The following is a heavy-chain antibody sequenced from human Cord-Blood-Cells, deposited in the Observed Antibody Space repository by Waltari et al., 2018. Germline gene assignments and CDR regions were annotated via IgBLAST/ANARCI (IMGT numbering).Heavy chain of an antibody. CDR2: ISYDGSNK. J-gene: IGHJ6*02. V-gene: IGHV3-30-3*01. Sequence: QVQLVESGGGVVQPGRSLRLSCAASGFTFSSYAMHWVRQAPGKGLEWVAVISYDGSNKYYAESVKGRVTISRDKSKNALYLEMNSLRAEDTAVYYCARDIVVVIAIGYYYYYYGMDVWGQGTTVTVSS. CDR3: ARDIVVVIAIGYYYYYYGMDV. D-gene: IGHD2-21*01. CDR1: GFTFSSYA.